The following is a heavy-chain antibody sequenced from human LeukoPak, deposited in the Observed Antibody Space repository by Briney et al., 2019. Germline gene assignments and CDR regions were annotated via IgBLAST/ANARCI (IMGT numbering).Heavy chain of an antibody. D-gene: IGHD3-22*01. J-gene: IGHJ5*02. CDR2: IYYSGST. CDR1: GGSISSYY. Sequence: SETLSLTCTVSGGSISSYYWSWIRQPPGKGLEWVGYIYYSGSTNYNPSLKSRVTISVDTSKNQFSLKLSSVTAADTAVYYCARDRGVGYDSRLDPRGQGTLVTVSP. V-gene: IGHV4-59*01. CDR3: ARDRGVGYDSRLDP.